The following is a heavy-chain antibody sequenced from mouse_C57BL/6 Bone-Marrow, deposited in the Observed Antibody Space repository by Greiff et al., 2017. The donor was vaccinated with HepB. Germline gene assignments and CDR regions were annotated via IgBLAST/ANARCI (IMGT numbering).Heavy chain of an antibody. CDR2: IDPSDSYT. CDR1: GYTFTSYW. V-gene: IGHV1-59*01. Sequence: QVQLQQPGAELVRPGTSVKLSCKASGYTFTSYWMHWVKQRPGQGLEWIGVIDPSDSYTNYNQKFKGKATLTVDTSSSTAYMQLSILTSGDSAVYYCGTRAMDFWGQGTSVTVSS. CDR3: GTRAMDF. J-gene: IGHJ4*01.